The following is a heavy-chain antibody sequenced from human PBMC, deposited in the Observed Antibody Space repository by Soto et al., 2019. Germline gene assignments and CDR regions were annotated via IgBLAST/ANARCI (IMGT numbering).Heavy chain of an antibody. Sequence: ASVKVSCKVSGYTLTKLSMHWVRQAPGKGLEWMGGFDPEDGETIYAQKFQGRVTMTEDTSTDTAYMELSSLRSEDTAVYYCATAIRDSSVYPSFIYWGQGTLVTVSS. D-gene: IGHD3-22*01. CDR2: FDPEDGET. J-gene: IGHJ4*02. V-gene: IGHV1-24*01. CDR3: ATAIRDSSVYPSFIY. CDR1: GYTLTKLS.